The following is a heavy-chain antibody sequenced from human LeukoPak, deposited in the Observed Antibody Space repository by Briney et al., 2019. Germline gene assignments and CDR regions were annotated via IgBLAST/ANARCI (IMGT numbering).Heavy chain of an antibody. J-gene: IGHJ6*03. CDR3: ARAQTYYYDGGNYYYYMDV. V-gene: IGHV4-4*02. Sequence: SETLSLTCAVSGGSISSSNWWSWVRQPPGKGLEWIGEIYHSGSTNYNPSLKSRVTMSVDTSKNQFSLKLSSVTAADTAVYYCARAQTYYYDGGNYYYYMDVWGKGTTVTVSS. CDR2: IYHSGST. D-gene: IGHD3-22*01. CDR1: GGSISSSNW.